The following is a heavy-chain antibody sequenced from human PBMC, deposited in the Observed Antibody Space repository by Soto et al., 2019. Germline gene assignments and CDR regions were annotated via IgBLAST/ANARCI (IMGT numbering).Heavy chain of an antibody. CDR1: GASISSYY. V-gene: IGHV4-59*08. D-gene: IGHD6-19*01. CDR2: IHYSGST. Sequence: QVQLQESGPGLVKPSETLSLTCTVSGASISSYYWSWIRQPPGKGLEWIGYIHYSGSTNYSPSLKSRVTISVDTSENQFSLKLGSVTAADTAVYYCARLAPLILAGTSYYHAMDVWAQGTTVTVSS. J-gene: IGHJ6*02. CDR3: ARLAPLILAGTSYYHAMDV.